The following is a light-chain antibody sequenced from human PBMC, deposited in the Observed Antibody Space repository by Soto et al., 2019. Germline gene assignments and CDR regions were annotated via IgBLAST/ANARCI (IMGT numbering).Light chain of an antibody. Sequence: QLVLTQPPSASGTPGQRVTISCSGSSSNIGTNYVYWYQQLPGTAPKLLIDRNNQRPSGVPDRFSGSKSGTSASLAISGLRSEDEADYYCAAWDDSVSGSVFGTGTKVTVL. V-gene: IGLV1-47*01. CDR2: RNN. CDR3: AAWDDSVSGSV. CDR1: SSNIGTNY. J-gene: IGLJ1*01.